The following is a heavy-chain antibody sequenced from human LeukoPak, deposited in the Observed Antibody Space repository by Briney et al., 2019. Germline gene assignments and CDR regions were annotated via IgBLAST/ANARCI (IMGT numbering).Heavy chain of an antibody. J-gene: IGHJ5*02. CDR2: ISGSGGST. CDR3: AKDSQATYYYDRSGPNWFDP. V-gene: IGHV3-23*01. CDR1: GFTFSSYA. Sequence: GGSLRLSCAASGFTFSSYAMSWVRQAPGKGLEWVSAISGSGGSTYYADSVKGRFTISRDNSKNTLYLQMNSLRAEDTAVYYCAKDSQATYYYDRSGPNWFDPWGQGTLVTVSS. D-gene: IGHD3-22*01.